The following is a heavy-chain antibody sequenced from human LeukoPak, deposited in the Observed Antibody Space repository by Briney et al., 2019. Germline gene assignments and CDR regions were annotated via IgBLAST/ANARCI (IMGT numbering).Heavy chain of an antibody. Sequence: SETLSLTCTVSGGSISSGGYYWSWVRQHPGKGLEWIGYIYYSGSTYYNPSLKGRVTISVDTSKNQFSLKLSSVTAADTAVYYCARAFNDYVWGSYRYYFDYWGQGTLVTVSS. CDR1: GGSISSGGYY. CDR2: IYYSGST. CDR3: ARAFNDYVWGSYRYYFDY. D-gene: IGHD3-16*02. J-gene: IGHJ4*02. V-gene: IGHV4-31*03.